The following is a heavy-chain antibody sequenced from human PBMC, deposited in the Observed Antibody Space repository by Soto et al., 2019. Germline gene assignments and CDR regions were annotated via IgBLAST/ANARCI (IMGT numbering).Heavy chain of an antibody. D-gene: IGHD5-12*01. CDR2: INHSGST. V-gene: IGHV4-34*01. J-gene: IGHJ4*02. CDR1: GGSFSGYY. CDR3: ARAPDIVATIFYFDY. Sequence: TLSLTCAVYGGSFSGYYWSWIRQPPGKGLEWIGEINHSGSTNYNPSLKSRVTISVDTSKNQFSLKLSSVTAADTAVYYCARAPDIVATIFYFDYWGQGTLVTVSS.